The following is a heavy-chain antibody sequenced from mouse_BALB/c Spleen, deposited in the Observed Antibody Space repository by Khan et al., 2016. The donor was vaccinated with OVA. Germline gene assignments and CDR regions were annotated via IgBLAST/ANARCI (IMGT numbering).Heavy chain of an antibody. J-gene: IGHJ3*01. CDR1: GYTFTSYY. CDR3: TRSGYGSLAY. Sequence: QVRLQQSGAELVKPGASVRLSCKASGYTFTSYYLYWVKQRPGQGLEWIGDINPSNGGTNFNEKFKSKATLTVDKSSSTAYMQLNSLTSEDSAVYYCTRSGYGSLAYWGQGTLVTVSA. CDR2: INPSNGGT. V-gene: IGHV1S81*02. D-gene: IGHD2-2*01.